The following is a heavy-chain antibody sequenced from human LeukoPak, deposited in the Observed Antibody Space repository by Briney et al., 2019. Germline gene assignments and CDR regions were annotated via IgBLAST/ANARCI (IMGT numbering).Heavy chain of an antibody. D-gene: IGHD3-3*01. Sequence: PGGSLRLSCAASGFTFSSYAMSWVRQAPGKGLEWVSAISGSGGSTYYADSVKGRFTISRDNSKNTLYLQMNSLRAEDTAVYYCAKGVLYYDFWSGPGYFDYWGQGTLVTVSS. J-gene: IGHJ4*02. CDR1: GFTFSSYA. CDR2: ISGSGGST. CDR3: AKGVLYYDFWSGPGYFDY. V-gene: IGHV3-23*01.